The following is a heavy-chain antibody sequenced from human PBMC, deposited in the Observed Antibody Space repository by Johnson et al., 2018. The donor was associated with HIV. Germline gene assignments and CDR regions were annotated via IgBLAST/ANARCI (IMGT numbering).Heavy chain of an antibody. CDR1: GFTFRDHY. Sequence: QVQLVESGGGLVKPGGSLRLSCAASGFTFRDHYMSWIRQAPGKGLEWVADISTSGSTIYYADFVKGRFTISRDNAKNSLYLQMNSLRAEDTAVYYCALNWGAEGAFDIWGQGTMVTVSS. CDR3: ALNWGAEGAFDI. CDR2: ISTSGSTI. V-gene: IGHV3-11*04. D-gene: IGHD7-27*01. J-gene: IGHJ3*02.